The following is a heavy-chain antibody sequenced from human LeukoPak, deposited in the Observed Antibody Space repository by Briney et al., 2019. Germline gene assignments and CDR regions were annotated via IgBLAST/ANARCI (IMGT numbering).Heavy chain of an antibody. Sequence: GVLRLSCAASGFTCSSYGMSWVRQAPGKGLEWVSGISGNGGTTYYADSVKGRFTISRDNFKNTLYLQMTSLRAEDTAVCYCAKEKLTAAFGNWFDPWGQGTLVTVSS. CDR2: ISGNGGTT. CDR1: GFTCSSYG. V-gene: IGHV3-23*01. D-gene: IGHD6-13*01. J-gene: IGHJ5*02. CDR3: AKEKLTAAFGNWFDP.